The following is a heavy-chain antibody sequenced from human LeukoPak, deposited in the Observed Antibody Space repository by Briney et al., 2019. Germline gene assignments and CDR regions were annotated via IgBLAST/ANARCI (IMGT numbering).Heavy chain of an antibody. V-gene: IGHV3-53*01. CDR1: GFTVSSNY. CDR2: IYSGGST. D-gene: IGHD3-10*01. CDR3: ARSGNYYNAFDY. Sequence: GGSLRLSCAVSGFTVSSNYMNWVRQAPGKGLEWVSVIYSGGSTYYADSVKGRFTISRDNSKNTLYLQMNGLRAEDTAVYYCARSGNYYNAFDYWGQGTLVTVSS. J-gene: IGHJ4*02.